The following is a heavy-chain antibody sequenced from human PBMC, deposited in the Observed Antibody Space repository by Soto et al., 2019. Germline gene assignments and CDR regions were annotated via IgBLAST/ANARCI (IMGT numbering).Heavy chain of an antibody. CDR1: GFTFGDYA. D-gene: IGHD2-15*01. V-gene: IGHV3-49*05. CDR2: IRSNIYGGTT. J-gene: IGHJ4*02. CDR3: TRVSPDCSGGSCYPPN. Sequence: EVQLVESGGGLVKPGRSLRLSCTASGFTFGDYAMSWFRQAPGKGLEWVSFIRSNIYGGTTEYAASVKGRFIISRDDSKTIAYLQMNSLKTDDTGVYYCTRVSPDCSGGSCYPPNWGQGTLVTVSS.